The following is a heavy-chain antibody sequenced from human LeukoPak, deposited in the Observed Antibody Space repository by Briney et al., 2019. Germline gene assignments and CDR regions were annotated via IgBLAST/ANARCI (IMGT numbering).Heavy chain of an antibody. CDR3: ARPLFNYDSSGLTY. V-gene: IGHV3-66*04. CDR2: IYSGGST. Sequence: GGSLRLSCAASGFTVSSNYMSWVRQAPGKGLEWVSVIYSGGSTYYADSVKGRFTISRDNSKNTLNLQMNSLRAEDTALYYCARPLFNYDSSGLTYWGQGTLVTVSS. D-gene: IGHD3-22*01. J-gene: IGHJ4*02. CDR1: GFTVSSNY.